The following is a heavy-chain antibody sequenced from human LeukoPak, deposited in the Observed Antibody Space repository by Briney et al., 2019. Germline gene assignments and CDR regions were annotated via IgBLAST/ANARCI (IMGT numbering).Heavy chain of an antibody. D-gene: IGHD4-17*01. Sequence: SGGSLRLSCAASGFPFSSYWMSWVRQAPGKGLEWVANIKQDGSEKYYVDSVKGRFTISRDNAKNSLYLQMNSLRAEDTAVYYCARESTVPFFDYWGQGTLVTVSS. V-gene: IGHV3-7*01. CDR2: IKQDGSEK. J-gene: IGHJ4*02. CDR3: ARESTVPFFDY. CDR1: GFPFSSYW.